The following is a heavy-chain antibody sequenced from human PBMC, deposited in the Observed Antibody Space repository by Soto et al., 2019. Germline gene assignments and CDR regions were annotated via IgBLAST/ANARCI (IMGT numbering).Heavy chain of an antibody. V-gene: IGHV1-8*02. CDR2: MYPGCGDT. Sequence: ASVKVSCKAFGYTFTNNDVSWVRQATGQGLEWMGWMYPGCGDTGYGQKFRGRVTMTGDISIDRGWRVLNSLSSEDTAIYSLASMESFGTCNWFDTWDQG. CDR1: GYTFTNND. D-gene: IGHD6-13*01. J-gene: IGHJ5*02. CDR3: ASMESFGTCNWFDT.